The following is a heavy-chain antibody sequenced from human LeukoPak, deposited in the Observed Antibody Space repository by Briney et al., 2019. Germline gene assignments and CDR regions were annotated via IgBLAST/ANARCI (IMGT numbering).Heavy chain of an antibody. CDR3: ARRPLHCSGGSCYSSSYFDY. J-gene: IGHJ4*02. CDR1: GGSFSGYY. V-gene: IGHV4-34*01. CDR2: INHSGST. D-gene: IGHD2-15*01. Sequence: SETLSLTCAVYGGSFSGYYWSWIRQPPGKGLEWIGEINHSGSTNYNPSLKSRVTISVDTSKNQFSLKLSSVTAADTAVYYCARRPLHCSGGSCYSSSYFDYWGQRTLVTVSS.